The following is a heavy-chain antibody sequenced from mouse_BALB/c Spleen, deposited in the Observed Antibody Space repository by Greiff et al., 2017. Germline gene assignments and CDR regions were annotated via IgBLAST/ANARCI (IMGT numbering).Heavy chain of an antibody. CDR2: IWAGGST. CDR3: ARDHYYGSSYAMDY. J-gene: IGHJ4*01. CDR1: GFSLTSYG. D-gene: IGHD1-1*01. V-gene: IGHV2-9*02. Sequence: VQLHQSGPGLVAPSQSLSITCTVSGFSLTSYGVHWVRQPPGKGLEWLGVIWAGGSTNYNSALMSRLSISKDNSKSQVFLKMNSLQTDDTAMYYCARDHYYGSSYAMDYWGQGTSVTVSS.